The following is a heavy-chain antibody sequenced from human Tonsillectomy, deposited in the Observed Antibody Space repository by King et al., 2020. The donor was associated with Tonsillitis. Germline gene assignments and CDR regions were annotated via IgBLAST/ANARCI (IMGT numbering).Heavy chain of an antibody. CDR2: ISYSGST. V-gene: IGHV4-31*03. J-gene: IGHJ4*02. CDR3: AREVEY. Sequence: VQLQESGPGLVKPSQTLSLTCTVSGDSINSGGSYWSWIRQLPGKGLEWIGYISYSGSTYYTPSLKSRVTISADTSRNRFSLRLKSVTAADTAMYYCAREVEYWGKGTLVTVSS. CDR1: GDSINSGGSY. D-gene: IGHD1-1*01.